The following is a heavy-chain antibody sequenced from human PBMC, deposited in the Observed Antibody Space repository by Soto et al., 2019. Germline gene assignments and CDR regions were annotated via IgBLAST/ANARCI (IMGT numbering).Heavy chain of an antibody. CDR2: IIPIFGTA. Sequence: ASVKVSCKASGGTFSSYAISWVRQAPGQGLEWMGGIIPIFGTANYAQKFQGRVTITADESTSTAYMELSSLRSEDTAVYYCARYGARSTRAERPDYYYYYGMDVWGQGTTVTVSS. D-gene: IGHD2-2*01. J-gene: IGHJ6*02. V-gene: IGHV1-69*13. CDR3: ARYGARSTRAERPDYYYYYGMDV. CDR1: GGTFSSYA.